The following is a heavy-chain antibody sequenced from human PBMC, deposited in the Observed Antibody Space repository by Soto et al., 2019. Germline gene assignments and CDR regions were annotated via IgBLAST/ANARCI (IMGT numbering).Heavy chain of an antibody. Sequence: SETLSLTCAVSVGSFRGFNWTLIRQSPGKGLEWLGDINHVGITNYNPSLKSRVSIPVDTPKSQFSLKLSSVTAADTAVYYCARAHDFWGGRQQPIDSWGQGNLVTVS. D-gene: IGHD3-3*01. CDR3: ARAHDFWGGRQQPIDS. CDR2: INHVGIT. CDR1: VGSFRGFN. V-gene: IGHV4-34*01. J-gene: IGHJ4*02.